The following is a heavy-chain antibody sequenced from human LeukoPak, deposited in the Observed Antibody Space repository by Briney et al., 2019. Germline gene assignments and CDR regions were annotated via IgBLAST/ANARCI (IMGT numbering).Heavy chain of an antibody. CDR2: ISSSGSTI. J-gene: IGHJ6*03. D-gene: IGHD3-10*01. V-gene: IGHV3-48*03. Sequence: GGSLRLSCAASGFTFSTYEMNWVRQAPGKGLEWVSHISSSGSTIYYADSVKGRFTISRDNARNSLYLQMNSLRAEDTAVYYCARDHYGSGSYYVSYMDVWGKGTTVTVSS. CDR1: GFTFSTYE. CDR3: ARDHYGSGSYYVSYMDV.